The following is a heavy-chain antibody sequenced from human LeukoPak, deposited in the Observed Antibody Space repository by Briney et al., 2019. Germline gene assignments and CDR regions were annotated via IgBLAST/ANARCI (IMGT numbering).Heavy chain of an antibody. D-gene: IGHD3-22*01. CDR2: IYTSGST. CDR3: ARDGDYYDSSGYYTDAFDI. Sequence: PSETLSLTCTVSGGSISSYYWSWIRQSAGKGLEWIGRIYTSGSTNYNPSLKSRVTMSVDTSKNQFSLKLSSVTAADTAVYYCARDGDYYDSSGYYTDAFDIWGQGTMVTVSS. V-gene: IGHV4-4*07. CDR1: GGSISSYY. J-gene: IGHJ3*02.